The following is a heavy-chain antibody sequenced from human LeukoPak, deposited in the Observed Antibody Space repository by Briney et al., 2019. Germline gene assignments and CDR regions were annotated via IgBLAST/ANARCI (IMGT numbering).Heavy chain of an antibody. CDR2: ISGSGGST. J-gene: IGHJ3*02. D-gene: IGHD3-22*01. CDR3: AKGIYDSSGYDAFDI. Sequence: GGSLRLSCAASGFTFSSYAMSWVRQAPGKGLEWVSAISGSGGSTYYADSVKGRFTISRDNSKDTLYLQMNSLRAEDTAVYYCAKGIYDSSGYDAFDIWGQGTMVTVSS. CDR1: GFTFSSYA. V-gene: IGHV3-23*01.